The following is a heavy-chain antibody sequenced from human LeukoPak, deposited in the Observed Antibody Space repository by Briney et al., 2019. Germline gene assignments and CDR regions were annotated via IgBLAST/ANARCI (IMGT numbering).Heavy chain of an antibody. CDR3: ARVDGYSYGLYWFDP. V-gene: IGHV4-38-2*02. Sequence: SETLSLTCTVSGYSISSGYYWGWIRQPPGKGLEWIGSIYHSGSTYYNPSLKSRVTISVDTSKNQFSLKLSSVTAADTAVYYCARVDGYSYGLYWFDPWGQGTLVTVSS. CDR2: IYHSGST. D-gene: IGHD5-18*01. J-gene: IGHJ5*02. CDR1: GYSISSGYY.